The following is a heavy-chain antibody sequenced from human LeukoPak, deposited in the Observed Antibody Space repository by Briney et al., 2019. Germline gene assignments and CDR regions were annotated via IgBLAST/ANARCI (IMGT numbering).Heavy chain of an antibody. CDR2: IYYTGST. Sequence: SETLSLTCSVSGGSISSLYWSWIRQPPGKGLEWIGYIYYTGSTNYNPSLKSRVTMFVDMSKNRFSLKLSSVTAADTAVYYCARVSSSSDFDYWGQGTLVTVSS. J-gene: IGHJ4*02. CDR1: GGSISSLY. V-gene: IGHV4-59*01. CDR3: ARVSSSSDFDY. D-gene: IGHD6-6*01.